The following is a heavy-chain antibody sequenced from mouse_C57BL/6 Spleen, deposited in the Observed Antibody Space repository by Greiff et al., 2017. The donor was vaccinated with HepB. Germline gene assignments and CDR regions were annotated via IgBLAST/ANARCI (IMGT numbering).Heavy chain of an antibody. CDR2: ISDGGSYT. CDR1: GFTFSSYA. V-gene: IGHV5-4*01. J-gene: IGHJ2*01. D-gene: IGHD2-4*01. Sequence: EVQVVESGGGLVKPGGSLKLSCAASGFTFSSYAMSWVRQTPEKRLEWVATISDGGSYTYYPDNVKGRFTISRDNAKNNLYLLMSHLKSEDTAMYYCAREDDDYDRGFDYWGQGTTLTVSS. CDR3: AREDDDYDRGFDY.